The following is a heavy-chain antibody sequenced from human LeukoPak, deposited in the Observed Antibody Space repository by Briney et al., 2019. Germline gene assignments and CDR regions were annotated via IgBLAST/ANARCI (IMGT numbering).Heavy chain of an antibody. CDR2: IYYSGST. CDR1: GGSISSYY. J-gene: IGHJ4*02. Sequence: PSETLSLTCTVSGGSISSYYWIWIRQPPGKGLEWIGYIYYSGSTNYNPSLKSRVTISVDTSKNQFSLKLSSVTAADTAVYYCARDLGLYYFDYWGQGTLVTVSS. CDR3: ARDLGLYYFDY. V-gene: IGHV4-59*01.